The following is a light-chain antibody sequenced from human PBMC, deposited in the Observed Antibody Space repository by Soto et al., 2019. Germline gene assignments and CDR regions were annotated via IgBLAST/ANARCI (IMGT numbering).Light chain of an antibody. CDR3: SAYTGSNSFV. J-gene: IGLJ1*01. CDR2: EVS. Sequence: QSVLTQPASVSGSPGQSITISCTGTSSDIEDYNYVSWYLHHPGKAPKFLIYEVSNRPSGVPNRFSGSKSGNTASLTISGLQAEDEADYYCSAYTGSNSFVFGTGTKVTVL. V-gene: IGLV2-14*01. CDR1: SSDIEDYNY.